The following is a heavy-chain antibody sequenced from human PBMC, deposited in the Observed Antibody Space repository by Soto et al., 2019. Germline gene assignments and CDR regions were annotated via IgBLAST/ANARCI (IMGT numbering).Heavy chain of an antibody. V-gene: IGHV1-18*01. D-gene: IGHD2-15*01. Sequence: QVQLVQSGAEVKKPGASVKVSCKASGYTFTSYGISWVRQAPGQGLEWMGWISAYNGNTNYAQKLQGRVTMTTDTSTSTAYMELRSLRSDDTAVYYCAREQLGYCSGGSCYSAGGMDVWGQGTTVTVSS. J-gene: IGHJ6*02. CDR1: GYTFTSYG. CDR3: AREQLGYCSGGSCYSAGGMDV. CDR2: ISAYNGNT.